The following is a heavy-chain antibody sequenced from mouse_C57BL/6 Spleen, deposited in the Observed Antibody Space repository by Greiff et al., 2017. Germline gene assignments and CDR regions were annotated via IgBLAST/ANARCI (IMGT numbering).Heavy chain of an antibody. J-gene: IGHJ1*03. CDR2: ISNLAYSI. V-gene: IGHV5-15*01. D-gene: IGHD1-1*01. CDR1: GFTFSDYG. Sequence: EVQLVESGGGLVQPGGSLKLSCAASGFTFSDYGMAWVRQAPRQGPEWVAFISNLAYSIYYADTVTGRFTISRENAKNTLYLEMSSLRSEDTAMYYGARGYYGSSYGYFDVWGTGTTVTVSS. CDR3: ARGYYGSSYGYFDV.